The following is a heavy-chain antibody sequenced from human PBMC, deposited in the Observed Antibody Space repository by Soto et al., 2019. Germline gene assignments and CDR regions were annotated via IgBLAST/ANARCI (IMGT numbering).Heavy chain of an antibody. J-gene: IGHJ6*02. CDR2: TYYRSKWYN. D-gene: IGHD6-19*01. CDR3: ARDRIVWEQWLFHYYGMDV. Sequence: SQTLSLTYAISGDSVSSNSAAWNWIRQSPSRGLEWLGRTYYRSKWYNDYAVSVKSRITINPDTSKNQFSLQLNSVIPEDTAVYYCARDRIVWEQWLFHYYGMDVWGQGTTVTVS. V-gene: IGHV6-1*01. CDR1: GDSVSSNSAA.